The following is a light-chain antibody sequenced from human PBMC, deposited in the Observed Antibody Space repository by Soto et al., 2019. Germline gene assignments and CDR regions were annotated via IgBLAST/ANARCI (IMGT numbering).Light chain of an antibody. CDR1: QSISSY. Sequence: DIQMTQSPSSLSASVGDRVTITCRASQSISSYLNWYQQTPGKAPKLLIYAASSLQSGVPSRFSGSGSGTDFTLTISSLQPEDFATYYCQQANSFPLTFGGGTKVDNK. CDR3: QQANSFPLT. CDR2: AAS. V-gene: IGKV1-39*01. J-gene: IGKJ4*01.